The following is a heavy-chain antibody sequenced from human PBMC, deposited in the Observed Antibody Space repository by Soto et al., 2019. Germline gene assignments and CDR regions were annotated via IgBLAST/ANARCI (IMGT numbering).Heavy chain of an antibody. D-gene: IGHD6-19*01. Sequence: GGSLRLSCAASGFTFSSYGMHWVRQAPGKGLEWVAVISYDGSNKYYADSVKGRFTISRDNSKNTLYLQMNSLRAEDTAVYYCXKDEASGVLAVAVCMDVWGQGTTVTVSS. V-gene: IGHV3-30*18. J-gene: IGHJ6*02. CDR2: ISYDGSNK. CDR1: GFTFSSYG. CDR3: XKDEASGVLAVAVCMDV.